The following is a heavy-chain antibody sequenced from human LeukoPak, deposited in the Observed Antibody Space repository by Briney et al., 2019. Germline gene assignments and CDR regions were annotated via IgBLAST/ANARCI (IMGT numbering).Heavy chain of an antibody. Sequence: PGGSLRLSCAASGFTFSSYAMHWVRQAPGKGLEWVAVISYDGSNKYYADSVKGRFTISRDNSKNTLYLQMNSLRAKDTAVYYCARDNYGDYVAPIFDYWGQGTLVTVSS. D-gene: IGHD4-17*01. CDR1: GFTFSSYA. J-gene: IGHJ4*02. V-gene: IGHV3-30*04. CDR2: ISYDGSNK. CDR3: ARDNYGDYVAPIFDY.